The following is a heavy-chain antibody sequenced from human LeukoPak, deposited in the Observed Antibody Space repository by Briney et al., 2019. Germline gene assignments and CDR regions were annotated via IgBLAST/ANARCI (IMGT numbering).Heavy chain of an antibody. Sequence: TGGSLRLSCAASGFTFSSYSMNWVRQAPGKGLEWVSSISSSSSYIYYADSVKGRFTISRDNAKNSLYLQMNSLRAEDTAVYYCARKGLWKLPDYWGQGTLVTVSS. CDR3: ARKGLWKLPDY. J-gene: IGHJ4*02. V-gene: IGHV3-21*01. CDR2: ISSSSSYI. CDR1: GFTFSSYS. D-gene: IGHD1-26*01.